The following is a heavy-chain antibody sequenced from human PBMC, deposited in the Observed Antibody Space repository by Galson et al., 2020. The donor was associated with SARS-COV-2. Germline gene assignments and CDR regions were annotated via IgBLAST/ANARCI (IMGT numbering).Heavy chain of an antibody. CDR3: ARSGPFNSNYGEDYYGMDV. CDR2: ISAGNGVT. CDR1: GYTFTTYI. V-gene: IGHV1-3*01. Sequence: ASVKVSCKASGYTFTTYILHWVRQAPGQRLEWMGWISAGNGVTKYSHKFQGRVTLTRDTSAATAYMELTSLTPEDTAVYYCARSGPFNSNYGEDYYGMDVWGQGTTVTVSS. D-gene: IGHD4-4*01. J-gene: IGHJ6*02.